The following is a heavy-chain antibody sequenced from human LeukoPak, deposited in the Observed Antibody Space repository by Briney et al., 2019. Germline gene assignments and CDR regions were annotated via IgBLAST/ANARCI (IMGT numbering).Heavy chain of an antibody. J-gene: IGHJ4*02. CDR3: ARDNPPDY. V-gene: IGHV3-7*03. Sequence: GGSLRLSCAASGFTFSSYAMHWVRQAPGKGLEWVANIKQDGSEKSYVESVRGRFTISRDNAKNSLYLQLNSLRAEDTALYYCARDNPPDYWGQGTLVTVSS. CDR2: IKQDGSEK. CDR1: GFTFSSYA.